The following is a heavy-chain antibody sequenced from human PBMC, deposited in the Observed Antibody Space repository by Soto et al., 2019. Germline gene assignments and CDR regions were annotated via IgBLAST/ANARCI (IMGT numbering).Heavy chain of an antibody. CDR3: AKDRNYYDSSGYDH. V-gene: IGHV3-23*01. D-gene: IGHD3-22*01. CDR2: IIGSGGST. J-gene: IGHJ4*02. Sequence: GGSLRLSCAASGFTFNSYAMSWVRQAPGKGLEWVSTIIGSGGSTYYADSVKGRFSVSRDNSKNTLYLQMNSLRAEDTAVYYCAKDRNYYDSSGYDHWGQGTLVTVSS. CDR1: GFTFNSYA.